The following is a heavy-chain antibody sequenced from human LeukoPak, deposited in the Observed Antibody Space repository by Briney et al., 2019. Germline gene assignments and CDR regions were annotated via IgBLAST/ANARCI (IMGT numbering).Heavy chain of an antibody. CDR3: ARGYGDYLGYAFDI. D-gene: IGHD4-17*01. Sequence: GGSLRLSCAASGFTVSSNYMSWVRQAPGKGLEWVSVIYSGGSTYYADSVKGRFTISRDNSKNTLYLQMNSLRAEDTAVYYCARGYGDYLGYAFDIWGQGTMVTVSS. J-gene: IGHJ3*02. CDR1: GFTVSSNY. CDR2: IYSGGST. V-gene: IGHV3-66*01.